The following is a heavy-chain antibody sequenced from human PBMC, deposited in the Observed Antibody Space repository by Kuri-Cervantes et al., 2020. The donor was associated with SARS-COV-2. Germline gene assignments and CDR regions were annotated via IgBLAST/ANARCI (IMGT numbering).Heavy chain of an antibody. CDR3: TRNQRSGNMDV. CDR2: ISYDGSNK. V-gene: IGHV3-30-3*01. D-gene: IGHD6-25*01. J-gene: IGHJ6*02. Sequence: GESLKISCKASGFRFGIHAMHWVRQAPGKGLEWVAVISYDGSNKYYADSVKGRFTISRDNSKNTLYLQMNSLRAEDTAVYYCTRNQRSGNMDVWGQGTTVTVSS. CDR1: GFRFGIHA.